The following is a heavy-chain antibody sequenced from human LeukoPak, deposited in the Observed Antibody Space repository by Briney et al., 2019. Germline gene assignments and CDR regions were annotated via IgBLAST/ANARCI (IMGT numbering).Heavy chain of an antibody. CDR1: GGSISGYY. Sequence: SETLSLTCTVSGGSISGYYWSWIRQPPGKGLEWIGYIRYSGTTNYSPSLKSRATTSVDTSKNQFSLNLISVTAADTAIYSCARVSSGGYFHTYYFDYWGQGTLVTVSS. CDR3: ARVSSGGYFHTYYFDY. J-gene: IGHJ4*02. D-gene: IGHD3-22*01. V-gene: IGHV4-59*01. CDR2: IRYSGTT.